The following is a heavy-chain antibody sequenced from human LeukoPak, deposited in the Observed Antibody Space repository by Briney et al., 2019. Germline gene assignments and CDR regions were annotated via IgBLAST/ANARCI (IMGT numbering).Heavy chain of an antibody. Sequence: GGSLRLSCAASGFTVTNYYINWVRQAPGKGLEWVSAISGSGGSTYYADSVKGRFTISRDNSKNTLYLQMNSLRAEDTAVYYCAKVPRKAAAGIFDYWGQGTLVTVSS. CDR2: ISGSGGST. J-gene: IGHJ4*02. D-gene: IGHD6-13*01. CDR3: AKVPRKAAAGIFDY. CDR1: GFTVTNYY. V-gene: IGHV3-23*01.